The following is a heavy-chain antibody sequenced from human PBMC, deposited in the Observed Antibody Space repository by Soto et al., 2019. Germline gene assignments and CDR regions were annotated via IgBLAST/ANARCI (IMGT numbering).Heavy chain of an antibody. D-gene: IGHD3-3*01. J-gene: IGHJ4*02. CDR1: GGSISSYY. Sequence: QVQLQESGPGLVKPSETLSLTCTVSGGSISSYYWSWLRQPPGKGLEWIGYIYYSGSTNYNPALKDQRTISVDTSKDQFSLKLSSVTAADTAVYYCARGPTLTYYDFWSGYSHFDYWGQGTLVTVSS. V-gene: IGHV4-59*01. CDR3: ARGPTLTYYDFWSGYSHFDY. CDR2: IYYSGST.